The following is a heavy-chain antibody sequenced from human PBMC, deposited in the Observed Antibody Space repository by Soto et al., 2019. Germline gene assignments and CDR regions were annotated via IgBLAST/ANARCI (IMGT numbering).Heavy chain of an antibody. D-gene: IGHD3-22*01. Sequence: SGPTLVNPTQTLTLTFTFSGFSLSTSGMCVSWIRQPPGKALEWLALIVWEDDKYFSTSLKTRLTVSKDTSKNQVVLTMTNMDPGEAATYYSTRIYRGDSSGYYGYLDYWGQGTLVNVSS. CDR2: IVWEDDK. V-gene: IGHV2-70*01. CDR1: GFSLSTSGMC. CDR3: TRIYRGDSSGYYGYLDY. J-gene: IGHJ4*02.